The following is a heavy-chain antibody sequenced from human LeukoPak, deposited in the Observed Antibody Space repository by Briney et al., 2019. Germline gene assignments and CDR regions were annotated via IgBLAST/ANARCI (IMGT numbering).Heavy chain of an antibody. D-gene: IGHD3-22*01. V-gene: IGHV4-61*02. J-gene: IGHJ4*02. CDR2: IYTSGST. Sequence: SQTLSLTCTVSGGSISCGSYDWSWIRQPAGKGLEWIGRIYTSGSTNYNPSLKSRVTISVDTSKNQFSLKLSSVTAADTAVYYCARAGVVVTFYYFDYWGQGTPVTVSS. CDR1: GGSISCGSYD. CDR3: ARAGVVVTFYYFDY.